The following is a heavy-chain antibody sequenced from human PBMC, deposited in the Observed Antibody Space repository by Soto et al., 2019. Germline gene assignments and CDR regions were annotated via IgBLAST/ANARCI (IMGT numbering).Heavy chain of an antibody. CDR2: ISSSSSYI. V-gene: IGHV3-21*01. CDR1: GVTCSSYS. J-gene: IGHJ4*02. D-gene: IGHD6-13*01. CDR3: ARGGPQYSSSWTYFDY. Sequence: GGSLRLSCAASGVTCSSYSMNWVRQATGKGLEWVSSISSSSSYIYYADSVEGRFTISRDNAKNSLYLQMNSLRAEDTAVYYCARGGPQYSSSWTYFDYWGQGTLVTVSS.